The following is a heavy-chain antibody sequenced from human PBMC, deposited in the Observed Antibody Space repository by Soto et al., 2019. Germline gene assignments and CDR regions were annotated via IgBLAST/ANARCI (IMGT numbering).Heavy chain of an antibody. V-gene: IGHV3-23*01. CDR3: AKYGSGIYYYYYGMDV. CDR1: GFTFSSYA. CDR2: ISGSGGST. J-gene: IGHJ6*02. Sequence: GGSLRLSCAASGFTFSSYAMSWVRQAPGKGLEWVSAISGSGGSTYYADSVKGRFTISRDNSMNTLYLQMNSLRAEDTAVYYCAKYGSGIYYYYYGMDVWGQGTTVTVSS. D-gene: IGHD3-10*01.